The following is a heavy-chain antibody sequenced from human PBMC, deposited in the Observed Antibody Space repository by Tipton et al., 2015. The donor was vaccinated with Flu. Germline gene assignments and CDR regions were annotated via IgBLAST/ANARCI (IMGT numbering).Heavy chain of an antibody. V-gene: IGHV4-38-2*02. CDR3: ARYGTYDGSRYFQH. D-gene: IGHD1-26*01. CDR1: GYFISSGYY. Sequence: TLSLTCTVSGYFISSGYYWGWIRQSPGTGLQWIATIIQSGNAYYNPSLRSRVTISVDTSKNQFSLKLSSVTAADTAVYYCARYGTYDGSRYFQHWGQGTLVTVSS. J-gene: IGHJ1*01. CDR2: IIQSGNA.